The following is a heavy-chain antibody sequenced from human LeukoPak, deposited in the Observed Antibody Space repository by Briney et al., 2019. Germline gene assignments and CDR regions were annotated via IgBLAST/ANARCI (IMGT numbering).Heavy chain of an antibody. Sequence: GGSLRLSCAASGFTFSSYEMNWVRQAPGKGLEWVANIKQDGSEKYYVDSVKGRFTISRDNAKNSLYLQMNSLRAEDTAVYYCARDHGIFGVVIIPFDYWGQGTLVTVSS. J-gene: IGHJ4*02. D-gene: IGHD3-3*01. CDR3: ARDHGIFGVVIIPFDY. CDR2: IKQDGSEK. V-gene: IGHV3-7*01. CDR1: GFTFSSYE.